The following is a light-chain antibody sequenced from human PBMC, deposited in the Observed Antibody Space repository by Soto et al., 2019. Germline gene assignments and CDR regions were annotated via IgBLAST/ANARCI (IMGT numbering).Light chain of an antibody. Sequence: ESVWTQSQSTLSLSPGEGATLSCSASQSVSRNYLAWYQQKPGQAPRLLIYTASRRATGIPDRFSGSGSGTDFTLTISRLEPEDSAGYYCPQYSRAPIPFGQGRRL. J-gene: IGKJ5*01. CDR3: PQYSRAPIP. CDR1: QSVSRNY. CDR2: TAS. V-gene: IGKV3-20*01.